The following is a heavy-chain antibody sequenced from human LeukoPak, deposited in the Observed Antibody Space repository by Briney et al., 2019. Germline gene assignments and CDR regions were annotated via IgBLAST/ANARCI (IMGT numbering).Heavy chain of an antibody. Sequence: GGSLRLSCAASGFTFSSYSMNWVRQAPGKGLEWVSYISSSSSTIYYADSVKGRFTISRDNAKNSLYLQMNSLRAEDTAVYYCAHPTEYSSSWYGNWFDPWGQGTLVTVSS. V-gene: IGHV3-48*01. D-gene: IGHD6-13*01. J-gene: IGHJ5*02. CDR1: GFTFSSYS. CDR2: ISSSSSTI. CDR3: AHPTEYSSSWYGNWFDP.